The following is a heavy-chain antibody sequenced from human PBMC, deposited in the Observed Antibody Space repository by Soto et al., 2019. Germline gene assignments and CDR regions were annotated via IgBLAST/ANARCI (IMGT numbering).Heavy chain of an antibody. Sequence: SVKVSCKASGGTFSSYAISWVRQAPGQGLEWMGGIIPIFGTANYAQKFQGRVTITADESTSTAYMELSSLRSEDTAVYYCARTYYYDSSGLDPNEYFQHWGQGTLVTVSS. CDR1: GGTFSSYA. J-gene: IGHJ1*01. D-gene: IGHD3-22*01. V-gene: IGHV1-69*13. CDR3: ARTYYYDSSGLDPNEYFQH. CDR2: IIPIFGTA.